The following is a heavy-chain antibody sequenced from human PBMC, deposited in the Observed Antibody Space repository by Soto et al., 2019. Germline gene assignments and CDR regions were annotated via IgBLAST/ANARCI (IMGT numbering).Heavy chain of an antibody. CDR2: IYYSGST. V-gene: IGHV4-59*01. J-gene: IGHJ4*02. D-gene: IGHD3-10*02. Sequence: SETLSLTCTVSGGSISSYYWSWIRQPPGKGLEWIGYIYYSGSTNYNPSLKSRVTISVNTSKNQFSLKLTSVTAADTAVYYCARGLVRGVDYYFDSWGQGTLVTVSS. CDR1: GGSISSYY. CDR3: ARGLVRGVDYYFDS.